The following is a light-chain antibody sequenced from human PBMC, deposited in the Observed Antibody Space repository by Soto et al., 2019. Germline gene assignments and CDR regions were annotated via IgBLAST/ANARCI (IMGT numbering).Light chain of an antibody. CDR3: CSYAGSSIF. J-gene: IGLJ1*01. V-gene: IGLV2-23*02. Sequence: QSALTQPASVSGSPGQSITISCTGTSSDVGSYNLVSWYQQHPGKASKLMIYEVSKRPSGVSNRFSGSKSGNTASLTISGLQAEDEADYYCCSYAGSSIFFGTGTKLTVL. CDR1: SSDVGSYNL. CDR2: EVS.